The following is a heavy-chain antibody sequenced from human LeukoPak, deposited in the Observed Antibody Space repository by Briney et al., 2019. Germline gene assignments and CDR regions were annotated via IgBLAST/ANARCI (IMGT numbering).Heavy chain of an antibody. Sequence: ASVKVSCKASGYTFRDYFVHWVRQAPGQGLQWMGWINPNSGGTEYAQKFQGMVTMTRDTSISTACMELTSLRSDDTAVYYCARNSTYDSSGPYDYWGQGTLVTVSS. V-gene: IGHV1-2*02. J-gene: IGHJ4*02. CDR3: ARNSTYDSSGPYDY. CDR2: INPNSGGT. CDR1: GYTFRDYF. D-gene: IGHD3-22*01.